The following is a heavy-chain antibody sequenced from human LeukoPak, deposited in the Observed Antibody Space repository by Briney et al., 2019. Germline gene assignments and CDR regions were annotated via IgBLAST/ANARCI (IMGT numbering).Heavy chain of an antibody. Sequence: ASVKVSCKASGYTFTGYYMHWVRQAPGQGLEWMGWINPNSGGTNYAQKFQGRVTMTRDTSISTAYMELSRLRSDDTAVYYCARDPLYSSGWTPFDCWGPGTLVTVAS. D-gene: IGHD6-19*01. J-gene: IGHJ4*02. CDR1: GYTFTGYY. CDR3: ARDPLYSSGWTPFDC. CDR2: INPNSGGT. V-gene: IGHV1-2*02.